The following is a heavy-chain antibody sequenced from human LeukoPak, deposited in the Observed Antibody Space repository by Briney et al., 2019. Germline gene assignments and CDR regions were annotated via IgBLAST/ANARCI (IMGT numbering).Heavy chain of an antibody. Sequence: ASVKVSCKASGYTFTSYYMHWVRQAPAQGLEWMGIINPSGGSTSYAQKFQGRVTMTRDMSTSTVYMELSSLRSEDTAVYYCARARITMVRGVIWTGWFDPWGQGTLVTVSS. J-gene: IGHJ5*02. CDR3: ARARITMVRGVIWTGWFDP. V-gene: IGHV1-46*01. CDR1: GYTFTSYY. CDR2: INPSGGST. D-gene: IGHD3-10*01.